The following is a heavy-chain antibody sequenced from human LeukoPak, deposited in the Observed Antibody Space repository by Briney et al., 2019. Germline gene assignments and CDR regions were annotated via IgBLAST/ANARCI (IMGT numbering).Heavy chain of an antibody. CDR2: INAGNGNT. V-gene: IGHV1-3*01. Sequence: GASVKVSCKASGYTFTSYAMHWVRQAPGQRLEWMGWINAGNGNTKYSQKFQGRVTITRDTSASTAYVELSSLRSEDTAVYYCARDYSLAAAVNYWGLGTLVTVSS. CDR1: GYTFTSYA. J-gene: IGHJ4*02. D-gene: IGHD6-13*01. CDR3: ARDYSLAAAVNY.